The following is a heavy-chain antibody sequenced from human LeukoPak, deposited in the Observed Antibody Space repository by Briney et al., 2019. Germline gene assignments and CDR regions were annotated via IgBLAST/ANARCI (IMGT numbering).Heavy chain of an antibody. CDR1: GDSISRYY. D-gene: IGHD3-3*01. Sequence: QPSETLSLTCTVSGDSISRYYWSWVRQAPGKGLEWVANIKQDGSEKYYVDSVKGRFTISRDNAKNSLYLQMNSLRAEDTAVYYCAGRITIFGVVIWGQGTLVTVSS. V-gene: IGHV3-7*03. J-gene: IGHJ4*02. CDR2: IKQDGSEK. CDR3: AGRITIFGVVI.